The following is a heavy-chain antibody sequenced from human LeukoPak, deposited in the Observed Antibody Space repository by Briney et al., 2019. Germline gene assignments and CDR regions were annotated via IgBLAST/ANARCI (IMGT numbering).Heavy chain of an antibody. Sequence: PSETLSLTCTVSGGSISSSSYYWGWIRQPPGKGLEWIGSIYYSGSTYYNPSLKSRVTISVDTSKNQFSLKLSSVTAADTAVYYCARQVPGREDSWGQGTLVTVSS. CDR3: ARQVPGREDS. J-gene: IGHJ4*02. CDR1: GGSISSSSYY. CDR2: IYYSGST. V-gene: IGHV4-39*01. D-gene: IGHD1-1*01.